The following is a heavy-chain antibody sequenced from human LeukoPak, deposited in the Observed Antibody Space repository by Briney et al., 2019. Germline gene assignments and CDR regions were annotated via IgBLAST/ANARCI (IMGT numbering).Heavy chain of an antibody. CDR1: RFTFDDYA. CDR3: ARGGHCSTTSCSNYDGMDV. D-gene: IGHD2-2*01. J-gene: IGHJ6*02. V-gene: IGHV3-33*08. CDR2: TWYDGSNK. Sequence: PGGSLRLSCAASRFTFDDYAMHWVRQAPGKGLEWVAATWYDGSNKYYADSVKGRFTISRDNSKNTLYLQMNSLRAEDTAVYFCARGGHCSTTSCSNYDGMDVWGQGTTLSVS.